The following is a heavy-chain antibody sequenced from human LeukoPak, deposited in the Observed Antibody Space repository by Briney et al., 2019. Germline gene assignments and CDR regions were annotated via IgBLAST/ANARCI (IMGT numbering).Heavy chain of an antibody. Sequence: PGGSLRLSCAASGFTFRSYWMNWVRRAPGKGLEWVSAISGSGGSTYYADSVKGRFTISRDNSKNTLYLQMNSLRAEDTAVYYCAKDRWLLHLYYFDYWGQGTLVTVSS. CDR3: AKDRWLLHLYYFDY. V-gene: IGHV3-23*01. J-gene: IGHJ4*02. CDR1: GFTFRSYW. D-gene: IGHD3-3*01. CDR2: ISGSGGST.